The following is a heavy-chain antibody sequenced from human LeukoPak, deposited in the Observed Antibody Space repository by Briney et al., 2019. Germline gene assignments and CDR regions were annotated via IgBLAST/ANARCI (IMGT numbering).Heavy chain of an antibody. V-gene: IGHV4-59*01. CDR1: GGSISSYY. J-gene: IGHJ4*02. CDR3: ARAHQGIRSSSWWFDY. D-gene: IGHD6-13*01. CDR2: MYYSGST. Sequence: SETLCLTCTVSGGSISSYYWSWIRQPPGKGLEWIGYMYYSGSTNYNPSLKSRVIISVDTSKNQFSLKLSSVTAADTAVYYCARAHQGIRSSSWWFDYWGQGTLVTVSS.